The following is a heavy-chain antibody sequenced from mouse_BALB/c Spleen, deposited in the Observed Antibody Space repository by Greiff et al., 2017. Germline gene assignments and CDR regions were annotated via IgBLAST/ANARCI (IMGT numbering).Heavy chain of an antibody. CDR1: GFNIKDTY. CDR3: ARNYGGDY. V-gene: IGHV14-3*02. Sequence: EVMLVESGAELVKPGASVKLSCTASGFNIKDTYMHWVKQRPEQGLEWIGRIDPANGNTKYDPKFQGKATITADTSSNTAYLQLSSLTSEDTAVYYCARNYGGDYWGQGTSVTVSS. CDR2: IDPANGNT. J-gene: IGHJ4*01. D-gene: IGHD1-1*01.